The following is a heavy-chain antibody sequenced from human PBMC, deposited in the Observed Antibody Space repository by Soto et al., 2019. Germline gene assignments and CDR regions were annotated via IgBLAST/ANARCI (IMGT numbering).Heavy chain of an antibody. CDR1: GGTFSNYA. J-gene: IGHJ6*02. Sequence: QVQLEQSGAEVKKPGSSLKVSCKATGGTFSNYAISWVRQAPGQGLEWMAGIIPVYGTPNYAQRFQDRVIIIADESTTTAYMEVHSLRSEDTAIYYCSIVTAYGMDVWGPGTTVIVSS. V-gene: IGHV1-69*01. CDR2: IIPVYGTP. CDR3: SIVTAYGMDV. D-gene: IGHD2-15*01.